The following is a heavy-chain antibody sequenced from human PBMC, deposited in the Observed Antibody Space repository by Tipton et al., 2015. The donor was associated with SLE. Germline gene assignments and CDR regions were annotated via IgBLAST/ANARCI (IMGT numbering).Heavy chain of an antibody. CDR3: VRAFPYGYANN. D-gene: IGHD5-12*01. J-gene: IGHJ4*02. CDR1: EFTFSDSW. Sequence: SLRLSCETSEFTFSDSWMYLVRQAPGKGLEWVANIKQDGSSKAYVDSVKGRFTISRDNAKNSLFLQMNSLRADDTAVYYCVRAFPYGYANNWGRGTLVTVSS. V-gene: IGHV3-7*01. CDR2: IKQDGSSK.